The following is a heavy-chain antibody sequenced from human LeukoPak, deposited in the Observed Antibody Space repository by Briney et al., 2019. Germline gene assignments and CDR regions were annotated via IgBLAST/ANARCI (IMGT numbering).Heavy chain of an antibody. CDR1: GFTFSSYG. CDR2: ISGSGGAT. J-gene: IGHJ4*02. D-gene: IGHD3-10*01. CDR3: AKDQAGGILYFDY. Sequence: GGTLRLSCAASGFTFSSYGMSWVRQAPGKGLEWVSAISGSGGATYYADSVKGRFTISRDNSKNTLYLQMSSLRAEDTALYYCAKDQAGGILYFDYWGQGTLV. V-gene: IGHV3-23*01.